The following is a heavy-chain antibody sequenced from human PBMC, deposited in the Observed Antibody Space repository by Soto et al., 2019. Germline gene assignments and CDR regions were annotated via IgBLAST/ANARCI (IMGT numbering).Heavy chain of an antibody. CDR3: ARAAATGHPVVPDF. CDR2: IYYTRVT. CDR1: GAYLSSGDCY. D-gene: IGHD6-13*01. J-gene: IGHJ4*02. V-gene: IGHV4-31*03. Sequence: PSETLSLTCKVSGAYLSSGDCYWNWISQLPGKGLEWIGYIYYTRVTSYNPSLKSRVTMSVDTSKQQFSLKMNSVTAADTAVYFCARAAATGHPVVPDFWGQGALVTVSS.